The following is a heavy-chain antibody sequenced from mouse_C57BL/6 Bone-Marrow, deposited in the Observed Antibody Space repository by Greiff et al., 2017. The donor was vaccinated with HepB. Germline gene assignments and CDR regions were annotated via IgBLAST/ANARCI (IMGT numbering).Heavy chain of an antibody. Sequence: QVQLQQSGTELVKPGASVKLSCKASGYTFNSYWMHWVKQRPGQGLEWIGNINPSNGGTNYNEKFKSKATLTVDKSSSTAYMQLSSLTSEDSAVYYCARDHYYDYPCWYFDVWGTGTTGTVSS. J-gene: IGHJ1*03. CDR2: INPSNGGT. CDR1: GYTFNSYW. V-gene: IGHV1-53*01. CDR3: ARDHYYDYPCWYFDV. D-gene: IGHD2-4*01.